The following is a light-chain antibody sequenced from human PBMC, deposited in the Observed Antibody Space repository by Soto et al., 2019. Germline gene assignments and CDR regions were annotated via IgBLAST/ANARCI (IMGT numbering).Light chain of an antibody. CDR2: DVN. J-gene: IGLJ2*01. Sequence: QSALTQPASVSGSPGQSITISCTGTSSDVGGYNYVSWYQHHPGKVPKLLIYDVNMRPPGISNRFSGSKSGNTASLTISGIQAEDEGYYYCRSYTNSITLVFGGGTQLTVL. V-gene: IGLV2-14*03. CDR1: SSDVGGYNY. CDR3: RSYTNSITLV.